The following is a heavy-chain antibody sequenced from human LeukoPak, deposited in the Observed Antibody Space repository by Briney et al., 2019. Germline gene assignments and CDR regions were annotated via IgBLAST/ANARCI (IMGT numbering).Heavy chain of an antibody. CDR1: GFTFSNIA. Sequence: GGSLRLSCAASGFTFSNIAMTWVRQAPGERLEWVSTISGSGESTYYADSLKGRFTISRDNSKNTVYLHMNSLRAGDTAVYYCAKVNGPILTGKLDCWGQGTLATVSS. D-gene: IGHD3-9*01. CDR3: AKVNGPILTGKLDC. J-gene: IGHJ4*02. V-gene: IGHV3-23*01. CDR2: ISGSGEST.